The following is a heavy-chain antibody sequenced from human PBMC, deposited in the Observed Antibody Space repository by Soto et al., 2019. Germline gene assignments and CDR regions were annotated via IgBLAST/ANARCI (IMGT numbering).Heavy chain of an antibody. CDR2: ISGSGDST. D-gene: IGHD6-19*01. V-gene: IGHV3-23*01. Sequence: EVQLLESGGGLVQPGGSLRLSCAASGFTFSSYAMGWFRQAPGKGLEWVSGISGSGDSTYYADSVKGRFTISGDNSKNTLYLQMNSLRAEDTAVYYCAKGVPGIAVAGTGYFQHWGQGTLVTVSS. CDR3: AKGVPGIAVAGTGYFQH. CDR1: GFTFSSYA. J-gene: IGHJ1*01.